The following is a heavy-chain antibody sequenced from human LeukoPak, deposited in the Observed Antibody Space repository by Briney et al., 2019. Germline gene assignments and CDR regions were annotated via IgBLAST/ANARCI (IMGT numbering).Heavy chain of an antibody. J-gene: IGHJ6*03. CDR1: GGSISSGNYY. CDR2: HYTSGST. CDR3: ARIWRSTADYYYYYLDV. Sequence: PSQTLSLTCSVSGGSISSGNYYWSWIRPPAGKGLEGIGRHYTSGSTNYNPSLKSRVTISVDTSKNQYSLKLSSVTAAYTAVYYCARIWRSTADYYYYYLDVWGKGTTVTVSS. V-gene: IGHV4-61*02.